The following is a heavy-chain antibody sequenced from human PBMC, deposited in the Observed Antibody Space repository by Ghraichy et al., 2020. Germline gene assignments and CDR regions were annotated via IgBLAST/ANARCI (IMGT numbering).Heavy chain of an antibody. J-gene: IGHJ3*02. CDR2: IYYSGST. Sequence: SETLSLTCTVSGGSISRYYWCWIRQRPGQGLEWVGYIYYSGSTNYNPSLTSLVRISVDTSKNQFSLKLSAETAADTATYYCAGHRCCGWPDAFDIWGQGTMVGVSS. CDR1: GGSISRYY. D-gene: IGHD6-19*01. CDR3: AGHRCCGWPDAFDI. V-gene: IGHV4-59*08.